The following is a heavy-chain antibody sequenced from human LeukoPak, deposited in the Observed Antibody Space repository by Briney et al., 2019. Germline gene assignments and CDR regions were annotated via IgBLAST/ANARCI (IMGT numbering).Heavy chain of an antibody. J-gene: IGHJ6*02. CDR3: ARVLLPLYGMDV. CDR1: GFTFSSYA. D-gene: IGHD3-22*01. V-gene: IGHV3-30-3*01. Sequence: GSLRLSCAASGFTFSSYAMHWVRQAPGKGLEWVAVISYDGSNKYYADSVKGRFTISRDNSKNTLYLQMNSLRAEDAAVYYCARVLLPLYGMDVWGQGTPVTVSS. CDR2: ISYDGSNK.